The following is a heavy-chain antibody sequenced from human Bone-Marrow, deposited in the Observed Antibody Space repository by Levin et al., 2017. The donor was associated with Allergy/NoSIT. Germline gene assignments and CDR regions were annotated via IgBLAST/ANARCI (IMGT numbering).Heavy chain of an antibody. CDR2: IKQDGSEK. J-gene: IGHJ4*02. V-gene: IGHV3-7*01. Sequence: GGSLRLSCAASGFTFSSYWMSWVRQAPGKGLEWVANIKQDGSEKYYVDSVKGRFTISRDNAKNSLYLQMNSLRAEDTAVYYCARDLGRSSGWVDYWGQGTLVTVSS. D-gene: IGHD6-19*01. CDR1: GFTFSSYW. CDR3: ARDLGRSSGWVDY.